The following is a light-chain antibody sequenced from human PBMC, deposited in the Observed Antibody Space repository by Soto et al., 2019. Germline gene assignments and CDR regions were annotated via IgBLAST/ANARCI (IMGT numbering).Light chain of an antibody. V-gene: IGKV1-9*01. CDR1: QDISSF. CDR3: QQLTSYPLS. CDR2: AAS. J-gene: IGKJ5*01. Sequence: SQSSCIEDIVTITCRASQDISSFLAWYQQKPGKATKLLIYAASTLQSGVPSRFSGSGSGTDFTLTISILQPEDFATYLCQQLTSYPLSFGEGIRPEI.